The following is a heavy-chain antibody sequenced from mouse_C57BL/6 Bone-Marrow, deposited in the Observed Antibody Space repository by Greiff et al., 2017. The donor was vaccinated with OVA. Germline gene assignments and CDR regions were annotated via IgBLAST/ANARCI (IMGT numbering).Heavy chain of an antibody. CDR2: IYPGGGYT. J-gene: IGHJ1*03. CDR3: ARVHYGSSYYWYFDV. D-gene: IGHD1-1*01. CDR1: GYTFTNYW. Sequence: VQVVESGAELVRPGTSVKMSCKASGYTFTNYWIGWAKQRPGHGLEWIGDIYPGGGYTNYNEKFKGKATLTADKSSSTAYMQFSSLTSEDSAIYYCARVHYGSSYYWYFDVWGTGTTVTVSS. V-gene: IGHV1-63*01.